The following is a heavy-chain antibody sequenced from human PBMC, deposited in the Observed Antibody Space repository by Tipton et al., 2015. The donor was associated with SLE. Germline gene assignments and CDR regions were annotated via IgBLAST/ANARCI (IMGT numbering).Heavy chain of an antibody. CDR3: ARVRATVIRGVQFYFYGMEV. D-gene: IGHD3-10*01. CDR2: IYTSGST. V-gene: IGHV4-4*09. CDR1: GGSFSGYY. Sequence: TLSLTCAVYGGSFSGYYWSWIRQPAGKGLEWIGYIYTSGSTNYNPSLKSRVTISVDTSKNQFSLKLSSVTAADTAVYYCARVRATVIRGVQFYFYGMEVWGQGTTVTVSS. J-gene: IGHJ6*02.